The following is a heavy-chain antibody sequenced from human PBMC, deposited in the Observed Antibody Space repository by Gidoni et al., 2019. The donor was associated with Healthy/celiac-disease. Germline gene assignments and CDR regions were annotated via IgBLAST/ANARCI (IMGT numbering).Heavy chain of an antibody. CDR2: IIPILGIA. J-gene: IGHJ6*02. D-gene: IGHD6-13*01. Sequence: QVQLVQSGAEVKKPGSSVKVSCKASGGTFSSYAISWVPQAPGQGLEWMGRIIPILGIANYAQKFQGRVTITADKSTSTAYMELSSLRSEDTAVYYCARLFNPGNGYSSSWYNYYYGMDVWGQGTTVTVSS. CDR3: ARLFNPGNGYSSSWYNYYYGMDV. V-gene: IGHV1-69*04. CDR1: GGTFSSYA.